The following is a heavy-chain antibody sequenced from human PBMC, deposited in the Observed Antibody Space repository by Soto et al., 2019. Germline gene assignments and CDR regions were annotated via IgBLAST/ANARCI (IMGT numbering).Heavy chain of an antibody. J-gene: IGHJ6*02. D-gene: IGHD2-15*01. CDR1: GYTFTSYY. V-gene: IGHV1-46*01. CDR3: AREYGGNYYGMDV. Sequence: QVQLVQSGAEVMKPGASMKVSCKASGYTFTSYYMHWVRQVPGQGLEWMGIINPNGGSTTYAQKFQGRVTLTRDTSTSTVYMELSSLRSEDTAVYYCAREYGGNYYGMDVWGQGTTVTVSS. CDR2: INPNGGST.